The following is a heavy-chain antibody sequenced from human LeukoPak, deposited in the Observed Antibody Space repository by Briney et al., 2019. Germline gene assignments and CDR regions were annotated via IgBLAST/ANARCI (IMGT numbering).Heavy chain of an antibody. CDR1: GYTFSTYP. J-gene: IGHJ4*02. CDR3: VRGIDTTGYFNY. CDR2: INTNTGSP. V-gene: IGHV7-4-1*02. Sequence: ASVKVSCKAFGYTFSTYPMNWVRQAPGQGLEWMGWINTNTGSPTYAQGLTGRFVFSLDTSVSTAFLQINSLKAEVTALYYCVRGIDTTGYFNYWGQGTLVTVSS. D-gene: IGHD3-22*01.